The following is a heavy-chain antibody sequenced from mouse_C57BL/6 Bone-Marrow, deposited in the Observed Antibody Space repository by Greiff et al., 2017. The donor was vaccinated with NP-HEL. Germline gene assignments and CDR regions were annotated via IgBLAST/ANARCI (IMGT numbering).Heavy chain of an antibody. V-gene: IGHV1-82*01. CDR3: AREPYYYGSLFCY. CDR1: GYAFSSSW. Sequence: QVQLQQSGPELVKPGASVKISCKASGYAFSSSWMNWVKQRPGKGLEWIGRIYPGDGDTNYNGKFKGKATLTADKSSSTAYMQLSILTSEDSAVYICAREPYYYGSLFCYWGKGATLTVAS. D-gene: IGHD1-1*01. CDR2: IYPGDGDT. J-gene: IGHJ2*01.